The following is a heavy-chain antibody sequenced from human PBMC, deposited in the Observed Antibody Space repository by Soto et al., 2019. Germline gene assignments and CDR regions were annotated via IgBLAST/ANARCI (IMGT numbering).Heavy chain of an antibody. J-gene: IGHJ4*02. V-gene: IGHV3-23*01. CDR3: AKDLWETWNDVSCWDY. CDR2: ISGSGGST. Sequence: GGSLRLSCAASGFTFSSYAMSWVRQAPGKGLEWVSAISGSGGSTYYADSVKGRFTISRDNSKNTLYLQMNSLRAEDTAVYYCAKDLWETWNDVSCWDYWGQGTLVTVSS. D-gene: IGHD1-1*01. CDR1: GFTFSSYA.